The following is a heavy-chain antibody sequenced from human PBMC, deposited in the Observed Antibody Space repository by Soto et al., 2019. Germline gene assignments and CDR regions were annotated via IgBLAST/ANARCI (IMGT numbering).Heavy chain of an antibody. CDR2: VSPYNGNA. Sequence: ASVKVSCKTSGYTFSNYAISWVRQAPGQGLEWMGWVSPYNGNANYTEKFQGRVSMTTDTSTTTAYMELTSLTSDDTAIYYCAREISLIMAAPDYWGQGTLVTVSS. D-gene: IGHD2-8*01. CDR1: GYTFSNYA. V-gene: IGHV1-18*04. CDR3: AREISLIMAAPDY. J-gene: IGHJ4*02.